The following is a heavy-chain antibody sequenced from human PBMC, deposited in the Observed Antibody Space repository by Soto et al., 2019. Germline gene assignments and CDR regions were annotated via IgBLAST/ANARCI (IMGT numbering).Heavy chain of an antibody. CDR1: EFTFSDHY. CDR2: IRNKANSYTT. CDR3: SRAGILTTPYYFDY. J-gene: IGHJ4*01. V-gene: IGHV3-72*01. D-gene: IGHD4-4*01. Sequence: GGSLRLSCASFEFTFSDHYMGLVRQAPGKGLEWVGRIRNKANSYTTEYAASVKGRFTISRDDSKNSLFLQMNSLKTEDTAVYYCSRAGILTTPYYFDYWGQGTLLTVSS.